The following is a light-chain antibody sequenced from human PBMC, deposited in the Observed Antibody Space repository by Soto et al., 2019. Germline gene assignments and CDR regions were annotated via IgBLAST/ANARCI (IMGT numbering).Light chain of an antibody. CDR1: QSISDY. Sequence: EIVLTQSPATLSLSPGERATLSCRASQSISDYLAWYQQKPGQAPRPLIYDASNRATGIPARFSGSGSGTDFTLTISGLEPEDFAVYYCQQRSNWPPLTFGGGTKVEIK. CDR2: DAS. CDR3: QQRSNWPPLT. J-gene: IGKJ4*01. V-gene: IGKV3-11*01.